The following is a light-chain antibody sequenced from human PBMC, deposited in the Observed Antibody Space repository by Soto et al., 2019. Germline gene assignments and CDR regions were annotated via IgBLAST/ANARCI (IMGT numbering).Light chain of an antibody. V-gene: IGKV3-20*01. CDR2: GGS. CDR3: QQYAHSPST. J-gene: IGKJ1*01. Sequence: PGEKATLSCRASQSVGSSLAWYQQTPGQAPRLLIYGGSSRATGIPDRFSGSGSGTDFTLTISRLEPEDFAVYCCQQYAHSPSTFGQGTKVDIK. CDR1: QSVGSS.